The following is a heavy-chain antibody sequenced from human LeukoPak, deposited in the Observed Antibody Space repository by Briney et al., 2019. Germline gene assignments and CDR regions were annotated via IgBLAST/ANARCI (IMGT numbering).Heavy chain of an antibody. CDR3: ARDPGYSSGWLDY. Sequence: PGGSLRLSCAASGFTFSSYGMHWVRQAPGKGLEWVADIWYDGSNKYYADSVKGRFTISRDNSKNTLYLQMNSLRAEDTAVYFCARDPGYSSGWLDYWGQGTLVTVSS. CDR1: GFTFSSYG. CDR2: IWYDGSNK. V-gene: IGHV3-33*01. D-gene: IGHD6-19*01. J-gene: IGHJ4*02.